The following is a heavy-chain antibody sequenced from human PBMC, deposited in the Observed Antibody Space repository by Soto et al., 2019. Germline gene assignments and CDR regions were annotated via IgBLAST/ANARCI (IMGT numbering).Heavy chain of an antibody. CDR3: ARTVTPWVVSGAFDI. CDR2: IYPNSGGA. Sequence: SVKVSCKASGYTFTGYYMHWVRQAPGQGLEWMGWIYPNSGGAHYSPKSQGRVTMTRDTSISTAYMELNRLTSDDTAVYYCARTVTPWVVSGAFDIWGQGTMVTVSS. D-gene: IGHD4-17*01. V-gene: IGHV1-2*02. J-gene: IGHJ3*02. CDR1: GYTFTGYY.